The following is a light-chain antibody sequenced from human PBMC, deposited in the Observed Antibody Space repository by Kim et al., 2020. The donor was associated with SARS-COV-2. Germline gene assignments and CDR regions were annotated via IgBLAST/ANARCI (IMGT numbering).Light chain of an antibody. CDR2: YDS. J-gene: IGLJ3*02. CDR3: QVWDSSSDHRV. CDR1: NNGSKS. V-gene: IGLV3-21*04. Sequence: APGKTGRITCGGNNNGSKSVHWYQQKPGQAPVLVIYYDSDRPSGIPERFSGSNSGNTATLTISRVEAGDEADYYCQVWDSSSDHRVFGGGTQLTVL.